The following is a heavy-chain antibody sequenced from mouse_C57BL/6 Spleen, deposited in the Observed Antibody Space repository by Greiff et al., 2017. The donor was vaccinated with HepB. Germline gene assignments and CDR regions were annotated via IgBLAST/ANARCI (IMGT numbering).Heavy chain of an antibody. J-gene: IGHJ3*01. CDR3: ARSPYDYDGFAY. Sequence: EVQLQQSGPELVKPGASVKISCKASGYTFTDYYMNWVKQSHGKSLEWIGDINPNNGGTSYNQKFKGKATLTVDKSSSTAYMELRSLTSEDSAVYYCARSPYDYDGFAYWGQGTLVTVSA. CDR2: INPNNGGT. V-gene: IGHV1-26*01. D-gene: IGHD2-4*01. CDR1: GYTFTDYY.